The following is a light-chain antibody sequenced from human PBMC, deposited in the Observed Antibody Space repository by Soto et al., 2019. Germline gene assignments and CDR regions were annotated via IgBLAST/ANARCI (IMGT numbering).Light chain of an antibody. CDR3: QQYNNWPHT. CDR1: QSVSSN. V-gene: IGKV3-15*01. CDR2: GAS. J-gene: IGKJ2*01. Sequence: EIVMTQSPATLSVSPGERATLSCRASQSVSSNLAWYQQKPGQAPTLLIYGASTRGTGIPARFSGSGSGTVFTLTISSLQSEDFAVYYCQQYNNWPHTFGQGTKLEIK.